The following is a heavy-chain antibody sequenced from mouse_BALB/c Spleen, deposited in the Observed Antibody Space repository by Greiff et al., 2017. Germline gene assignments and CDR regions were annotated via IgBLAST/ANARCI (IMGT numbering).Heavy chain of an antibody. J-gene: IGHJ2*01. V-gene: IGHV2-6-5*01. CDR3: AKHRDYYGSSPLDY. CDR1: GFSLTDYG. D-gene: IGHD1-1*01. CDR2: IWGGGST. Sequence: VKLMESGPGLVAPSQSLSITCTVSGFSLTDYGVSWIRQPPGKGLEWLGVIWGGGSTYYNSALKSRLSISKDNSKSQVFLKMNSLQTDDTAMYYCAKHRDYYGSSPLDYWGQGTTLTVSS.